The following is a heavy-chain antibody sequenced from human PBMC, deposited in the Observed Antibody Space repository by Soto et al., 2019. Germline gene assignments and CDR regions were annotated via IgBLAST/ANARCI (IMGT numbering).Heavy chain of an antibody. D-gene: IGHD5-12*01. J-gene: IGHJ5*01. CDR3: AKDRLSSPCTWFDS. CDR1: GFTFDNYA. Sequence: GGSLRLSCAASGFTFDNYAMSWVRQAPGKGLEWVSGIGGSGATTYYAHSVKGRFTISRDNSKNTLYLQMNSLRAEYTAVYYCAKDRLSSPCTWFDSWGQGTLVTVSS. CDR2: IGGSGATT. V-gene: IGHV3-23*01.